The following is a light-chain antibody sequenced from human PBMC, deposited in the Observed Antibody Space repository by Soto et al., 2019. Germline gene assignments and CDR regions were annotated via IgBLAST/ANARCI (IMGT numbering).Light chain of an antibody. Sequence: EILLTQSPAPLSLSPGERATLSRRASQSVSSYLAWYQQKPGQAPRLLIYDASNRATGIPARFSGSGSGTDFTLTISSLEPEDFAVYYCQQRSNWPLTFGGGTKVDIK. CDR2: DAS. J-gene: IGKJ4*01. V-gene: IGKV3-11*01. CDR3: QQRSNWPLT. CDR1: QSVSSY.